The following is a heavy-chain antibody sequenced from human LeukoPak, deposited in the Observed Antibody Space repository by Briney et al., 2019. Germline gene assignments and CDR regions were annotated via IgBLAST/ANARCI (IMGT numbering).Heavy chain of an antibody. CDR1: GYTFTSYG. CDR2: ISAYNGNT. Sequence: GASVKVSCKASGYTFTSYGISWVRQAPGQGLEWMGWISAYNGNTNYAQKLQGRVTITADESTSTAYMELSSLRSEDTAVYYCASLAAAVVRWGQGTLVTVSS. CDR3: ASLAAAVVR. D-gene: IGHD6-13*01. J-gene: IGHJ4*02. V-gene: IGHV1-18*01.